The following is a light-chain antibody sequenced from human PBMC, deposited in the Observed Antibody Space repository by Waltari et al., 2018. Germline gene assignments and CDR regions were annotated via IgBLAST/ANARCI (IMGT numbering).Light chain of an antibody. J-gene: IGKJ2*01. Sequence: DIVMTQSPDSLAVSLGERATIECKSSLSVLYSSNDKDYLAWYQQKPGQPPKLLIYWASTRESGVPDRFSGSGSGTDFTLTISRLQAEDVAVYYCQQHYSTPPTFGQGTKLEIK. V-gene: IGKV4-1*01. CDR2: WAS. CDR3: QQHYSTPPT. CDR1: LSVLYSSNDKDY.